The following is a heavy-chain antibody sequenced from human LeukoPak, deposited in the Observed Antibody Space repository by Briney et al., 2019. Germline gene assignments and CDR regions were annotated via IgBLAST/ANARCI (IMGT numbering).Heavy chain of an antibody. Sequence: GGSLRLSCAASGFTFSSYSMNWAHQAPGKGLEWVSYISSSSSTIYYADSVKGRFTISRDNAKNSLYLQMNSLRAEDTAVYYCARERMAAAGTEMFDYWGQGTLVTVSS. J-gene: IGHJ4*02. D-gene: IGHD6-13*01. V-gene: IGHV3-48*04. CDR1: GFTFSSYS. CDR2: ISSSSSTI. CDR3: ARERMAAAGTEMFDY.